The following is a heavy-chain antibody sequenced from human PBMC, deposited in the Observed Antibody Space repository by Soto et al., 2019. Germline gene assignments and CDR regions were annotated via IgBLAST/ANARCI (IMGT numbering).Heavy chain of an antibody. J-gene: IGHJ6*02. D-gene: IGHD3-16*01. Sequence: SVKVSCKASGGTFSSYAISWVRQAPGQGLEGVGGIIPIFGTANYAQKFQGTVTITADESTSTAYMELSSLRSEDTAVYYCASGREGEFRLDVWGQGTTVTVSS. CDR1: GGTFSSYA. V-gene: IGHV1-69*13. CDR3: ASGREGEFRLDV. CDR2: IIPIFGTA.